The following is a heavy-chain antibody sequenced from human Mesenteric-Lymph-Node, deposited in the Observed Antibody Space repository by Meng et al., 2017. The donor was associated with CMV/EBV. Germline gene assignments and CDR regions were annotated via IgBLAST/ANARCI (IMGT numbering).Heavy chain of an antibody. Sequence: GSVSRGDYYWSWIRQPPGKGLEWIGYIYYSGSTYYNPCLKSRVTISVDTSRNQFSLKLSSVTAADTAVYYCARDYYDFWSGYSFVDYWGQGTLVTVSS. CDR3: ARDYYDFWSGYSFVDY. CDR1: GSVSRGDYY. J-gene: IGHJ4*02. D-gene: IGHD3-3*01. V-gene: IGHV4-30-4*08. CDR2: IYYSGST.